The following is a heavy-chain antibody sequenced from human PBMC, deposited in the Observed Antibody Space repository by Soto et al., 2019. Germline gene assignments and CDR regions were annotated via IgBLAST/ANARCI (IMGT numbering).Heavy chain of an antibody. CDR3: ARDPGYNWNDARGNY. CDR2: IYSGGST. CDR1: GFTVSSNY. V-gene: IGHV3-66*01. J-gene: IGHJ4*02. Sequence: EVQLVESGGGLVQPGGSLRLSCAASGFTVSSNYMSWVRQAPGKGLEWVSVIYSGGSTYYADSVKGRFTISRDNSKNTLYLQMNSLRAEDTAVYYCARDPGYNWNDARGNYRGQGTLVTVSS. D-gene: IGHD1-20*01.